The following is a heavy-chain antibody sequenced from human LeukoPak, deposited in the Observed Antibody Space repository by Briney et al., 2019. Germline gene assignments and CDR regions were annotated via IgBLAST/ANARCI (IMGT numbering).Heavy chain of an antibody. D-gene: IGHD4/OR15-4a*01. CDR3: ARQNYGAAPLRY. V-gene: IGHV4-34*01. J-gene: IGHJ4*02. Sequence: SETLSLTCTVSGASFTNYYWSWIRQPPGKGLEWIGEINHSGRTSYNPSLKSRVTISVDTSKNQFSLKLSSVTAADTAVYYCARQNYGAAPLRYWGQGTLVTVSS. CDR1: GASFTNYY. CDR2: INHSGRT.